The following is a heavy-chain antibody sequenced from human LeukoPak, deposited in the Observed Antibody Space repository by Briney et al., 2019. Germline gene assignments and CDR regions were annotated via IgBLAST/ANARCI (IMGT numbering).Heavy chain of an antibody. CDR2: IIPIFGTA. J-gene: IGHJ4*02. D-gene: IGHD3-3*01. Sequence: GASVKVSCKVSGYTLTELSIYWVRQAPEKGLEWMGGIIPIFGTANYAQKFQGRVTITADESTSTAYMELSSLRSEDTAVYYCATLRSYDFWSGYNLYYFDYWGQGTLVTVSS. CDR1: GYTLTELS. V-gene: IGHV1-69*13. CDR3: ATLRSYDFWSGYNLYYFDY.